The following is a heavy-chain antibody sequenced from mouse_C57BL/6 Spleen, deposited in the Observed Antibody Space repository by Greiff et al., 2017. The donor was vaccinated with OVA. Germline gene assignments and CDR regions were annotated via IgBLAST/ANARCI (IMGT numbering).Heavy chain of an antibody. V-gene: IGHV1-69*01. J-gene: IGHJ2*01. CDR1: GYTFTSYW. CDR3: ARGTTAHFDY. Sequence: VKLQQPGAELVMPGASVKLSCKASGYTFTSYWMHWVKQRPGQGLEWIGEIDPSDSYTNYNQKFKGKSTLTVDKSSSTAYMQLSSLTSEDSAVYYCARGTTAHFDYWGQGTTLTVSS. CDR2: IDPSDSYT. D-gene: IGHD1-2*01.